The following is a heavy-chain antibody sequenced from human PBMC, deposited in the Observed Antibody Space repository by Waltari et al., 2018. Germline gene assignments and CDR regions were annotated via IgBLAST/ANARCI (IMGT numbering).Heavy chain of an antibody. J-gene: IGHJ4*02. CDR1: GFTFTNYN. V-gene: IGHV3-30-3*01. Sequence: QVQLVESGGSVVQSGKSLRLSCAASGFTFTNYNMHWVRQAPAKGLEWVAMISYDGNREYYTDSVKGRFTVSRDNSKNTLSLQMNSLRGEDTAMYYCANQQWVATTLHYWGEGTLVTVSS. CDR2: ISYDGNRE. D-gene: IGHD6-19*01. CDR3: ANQQWVATTLHY.